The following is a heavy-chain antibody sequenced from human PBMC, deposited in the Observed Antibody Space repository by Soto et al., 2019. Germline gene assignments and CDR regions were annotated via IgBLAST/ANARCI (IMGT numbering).Heavy chain of an antibody. J-gene: IGHJ6*02. CDR2: ISYDGSNK. V-gene: IGHV3-30*18. CDR3: AKPYSSGWLPYYYYGMDV. CDR1: GFTFSSYG. Sequence: HPGGSLRLSCAASGFTFSSYGMHWVRQAPGKGLEWVAVISYDGSNKYYADSVKGRFTISRDNSKNTLYLQMNSLRAEDTAVYYCAKPYSSGWLPYYYYGMDVWGQGTTVTV. D-gene: IGHD6-19*01.